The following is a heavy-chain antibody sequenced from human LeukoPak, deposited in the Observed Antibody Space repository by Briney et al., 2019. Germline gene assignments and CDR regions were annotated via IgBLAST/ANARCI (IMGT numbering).Heavy chain of an antibody. D-gene: IGHD2-8*02. V-gene: IGHV3-23*01. J-gene: IGHJ4*02. CDR1: GFTFNNYN. CDR2: IFPSGGEI. CDR3: ATYRQVLLPFES. Sequence: GGSLRLSCAASGFTFNNYNMNWVRQAPGKALEWVSSIFPSGGEIHYADSVRGRFTISRDNSKSTLSLQMNSLRAEDTAIYYCATYRQVLLPFESWGQGTLVTVSS.